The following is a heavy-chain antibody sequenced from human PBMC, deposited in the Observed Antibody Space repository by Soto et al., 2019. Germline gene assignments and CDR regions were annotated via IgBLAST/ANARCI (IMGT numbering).Heavy chain of an antibody. CDR1: GGTFSSYT. Sequence: SVKVSCKASGGTFSSYTISWVRQAPGQGLEWMGRIIPILGIANYAQKFQGRVTITADKSTSTAYMELSSLRSEDTAVYYCARDQGSSGYSTGLDYWGQGTLVTVSS. V-gene: IGHV1-69*04. J-gene: IGHJ4*02. CDR2: IIPILGIA. CDR3: ARDQGSSGYSTGLDY. D-gene: IGHD3-22*01.